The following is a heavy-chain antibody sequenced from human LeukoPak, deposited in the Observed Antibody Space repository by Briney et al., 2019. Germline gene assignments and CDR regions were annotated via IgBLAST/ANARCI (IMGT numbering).Heavy chain of an antibody. CDR1: GFTFNAYW. V-gene: IGHV3-7*04. J-gene: IGHJ3*02. CDR2: IKPDGSEK. CDR3: ARAYDAFDI. Sequence: GGSLRLSCSASGFTFNAYWMSWVRQAPGKGLEWVANIKPDGSEKYYVDSVKGRFTISRDNAKNSLYLQMDSLRAEDTAVYYCARAYDAFDIWGQGTMVTVSS.